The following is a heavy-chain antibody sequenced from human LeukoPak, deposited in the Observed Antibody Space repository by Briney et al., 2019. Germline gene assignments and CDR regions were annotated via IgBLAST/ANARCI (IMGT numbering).Heavy chain of an antibody. J-gene: IGHJ2*01. CDR3: ARDPGFGDYIYWYFDL. V-gene: IGHV4-59*01. CDR1: GGSFSGYY. D-gene: IGHD4-17*01. Sequence: SETLSLTCAVYGGSFSGYYWSWIRQPPGKGLEWIGYIYYSGSTNYNPSLKSQVTISVDTSKNQFSLKLSSVTAADTAVYYCARDPGFGDYIYWYFDLWGRGTLVTVSS. CDR2: IYYSGST.